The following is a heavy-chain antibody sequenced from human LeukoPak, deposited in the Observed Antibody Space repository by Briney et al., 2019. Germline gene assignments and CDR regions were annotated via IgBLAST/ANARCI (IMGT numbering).Heavy chain of an antibody. CDR1: GGSFSGYY. J-gene: IGHJ1*01. CDR3: ARGPRSIVVVPAAIVEYFQH. V-gene: IGHV4-34*01. D-gene: IGHD2-2*02. Sequence: KPSETLSLTCAVYGGSFSGYYWSWIRQPPGKGLEWIGEINHSGSTNYNPPLKSRVTISVDTSKNQFSLKLSSVTAADTAVYYCARGPRSIVVVPAAIVEYFQHWGQGTLVTVSS. CDR2: INHSGST.